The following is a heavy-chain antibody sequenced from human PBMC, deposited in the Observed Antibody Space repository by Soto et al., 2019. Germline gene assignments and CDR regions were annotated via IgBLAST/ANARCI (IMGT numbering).Heavy chain of an antibody. CDR3: LGRYCTNGVCPFDY. CDR1: GFTFSSYA. D-gene: IGHD2-8*01. Sequence: LRLSCAASGFTFSSYAMSWVRQAPGKGLEWVSSISSSGAYIYYADSVKGRFTISRDNAKNSLFLQLNSLRAEDTAVYYCLGRYCTNGVCPFDYWGQGTQVTVSS. V-gene: IGHV3-21*01. CDR2: ISSSGAYI. J-gene: IGHJ4*02.